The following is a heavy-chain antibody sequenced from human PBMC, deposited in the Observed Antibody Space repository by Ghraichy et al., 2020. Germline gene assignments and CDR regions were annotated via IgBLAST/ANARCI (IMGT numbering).Heavy chain of an antibody. V-gene: IGHV4-59*12. CDR2: IYYSGST. J-gene: IGHJ3*01. Sequence: SETLSLTCTVSGGSISSYYWSWIRQPPGKGLEWIGYIYYSGSTNYNPSLKSRVTISLDDSKNQFSLKLSSVTAADTAVYYCARAPYDDDGFYDDGFDVWGQGIMFTVSS. D-gene: IGHD3-22*01. CDR3: ARAPYDDDGFYDDGFDV. CDR1: GGSISSYY.